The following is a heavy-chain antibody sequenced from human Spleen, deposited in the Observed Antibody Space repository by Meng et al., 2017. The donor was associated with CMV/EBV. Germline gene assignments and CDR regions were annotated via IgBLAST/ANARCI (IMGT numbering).Heavy chain of an antibody. CDR3: ARVIAVAGTAPFDY. V-gene: IGHV1-2*02. Sequence: KASGYTFTGYYIHWVRQAPGQGLEWMGWINPNTGATNYAQKFQGRVTMTRDTSTNTAYMELTRLRSDDTAVFYCARVIAVAGTAPFDYWGQGTLVTVSS. J-gene: IGHJ4*02. D-gene: IGHD6-19*01. CDR2: INPNTGAT. CDR1: GYTFTGYY.